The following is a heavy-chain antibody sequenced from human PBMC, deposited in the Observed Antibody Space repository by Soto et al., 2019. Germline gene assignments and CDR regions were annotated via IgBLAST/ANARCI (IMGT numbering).Heavy chain of an antibody. J-gene: IGHJ6*02. Sequence: WGSLRLSCAASGFTFSSYEMNWVRQAPGKGLEWVSYISSSGRTTYYADSVKGRFTISRDNAKNSLSLQMNSLRADDTAVYYCARDRDELVGIFPYYYGMDVWGQGTTVTVSS. CDR3: ARDRDELVGIFPYYYGMDV. CDR1: GFTFSSYE. D-gene: IGHD2-21*01. CDR2: ISSSGRTT. V-gene: IGHV3-48*03.